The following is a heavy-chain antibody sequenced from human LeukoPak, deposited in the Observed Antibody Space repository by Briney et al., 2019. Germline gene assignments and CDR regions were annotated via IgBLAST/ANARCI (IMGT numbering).Heavy chain of an antibody. D-gene: IGHD6-19*01. CDR3: ARVGSEWLVNDY. V-gene: IGHV3-23*01. Sequence: GGSLRLSCAASEFTFSNYAMNWVRQAPGKGLEWVSGISGGGGSTYYADSVKGRFTISRDNAKNSLYLQINSPRDEDMAVYYCARVGSEWLVNDYWGQGALVTISS. CDR2: ISGGGGST. J-gene: IGHJ4*02. CDR1: EFTFSNYA.